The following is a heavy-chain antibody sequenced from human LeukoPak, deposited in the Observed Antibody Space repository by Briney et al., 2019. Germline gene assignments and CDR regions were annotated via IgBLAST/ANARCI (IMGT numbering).Heavy chain of an antibody. CDR2: IYHSGST. CDR3: ARGGSSWYAVWFDP. D-gene: IGHD6-13*01. CDR1: GYSISSGYY. Sequence: SETLSLTCTVSGYSISSGYYWGWIRQPPGKGLEWIGSIYHSGSTYYNPSLKSRVTISVDTSKNQFSLKLSSVTAADTAVYYCARGGSSWYAVWFDPWGQGTLVTVSP. J-gene: IGHJ5*02. V-gene: IGHV4-38-2*02.